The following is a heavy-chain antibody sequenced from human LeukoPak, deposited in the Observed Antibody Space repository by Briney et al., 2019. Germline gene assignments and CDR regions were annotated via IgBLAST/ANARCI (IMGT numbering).Heavy chain of an antibody. CDR2: INPNSGGT. D-gene: IGHD2-2*02. V-gene: IGHV1-2*06. J-gene: IGHJ5*02. Sequence: AASVKVSCKASGYTFTGYYMHWVRQAPGQGLEWMGRINPNSGGTNYAQKFQGRVTMTRDTSISTAYMGLSRLRSDDTAVYYCARAYYCSSTSCYRFWFDPWGQGTLVTVSS. CDR1: GYTFTGYY. CDR3: ARAYYCSSTSCYRFWFDP.